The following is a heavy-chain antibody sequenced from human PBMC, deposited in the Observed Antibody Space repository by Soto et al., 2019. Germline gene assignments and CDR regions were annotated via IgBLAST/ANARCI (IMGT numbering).Heavy chain of an antibody. J-gene: IGHJ1*01. CDR3: ARVGMVNGEKERGSLRYFQH. V-gene: IGHV4-38-2*02. CDR1: GYSISSGYY. D-gene: IGHD1-26*01. Sequence: SETLSLTCTVSGYSISSGYYWGWIRQPPGKGLEWIGSIYHSGSTYYNPSLKSRVTISVDTSKNQFSLKLSSVTAADTAVYYCARVGMVNGEKERGSLRYFQHWGQGTLVTVSS. CDR2: IYHSGST.